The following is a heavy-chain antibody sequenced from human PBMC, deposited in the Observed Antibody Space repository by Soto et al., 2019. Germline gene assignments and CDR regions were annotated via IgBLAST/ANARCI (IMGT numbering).Heavy chain of an antibody. Sequence: ESGGGLVQPGGSLRLSCAASASTFSDHYMDWVRQAPGKGLEWVGRSGNRANSDTTEYGSSVKGRFTISRDDSKNSMYLQMNSLKTEDTAVYYCTRGYSGIDIYAFDIWGQGTLVTVSA. CDR2: SGNRANSDTT. D-gene: IGHD1-26*01. V-gene: IGHV3-72*01. CDR1: ASTFSDHY. CDR3: TRGYSGIDIYAFDI. J-gene: IGHJ3*02.